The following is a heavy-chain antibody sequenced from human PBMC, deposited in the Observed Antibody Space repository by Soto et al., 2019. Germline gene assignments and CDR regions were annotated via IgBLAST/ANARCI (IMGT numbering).Heavy chain of an antibody. D-gene: IGHD3-22*01. CDR1: GCTFSSYA. CDR2: IIPIFGTA. V-gene: IGHV1-69*13. Sequence: ASVKVSCKASGCTFSSYAISWVRQAPGQGLEWMGGIIPIFGTANYAQKFQGRVTITADESTSTAYMELSSLRSEDTAAYYCARGSAGGYYYFDYWGQGTLVTVSS. CDR3: ARGSAGGYYYFDY. J-gene: IGHJ4*02.